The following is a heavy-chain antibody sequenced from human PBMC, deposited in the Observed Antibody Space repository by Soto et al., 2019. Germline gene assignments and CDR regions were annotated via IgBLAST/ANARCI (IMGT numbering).Heavy chain of an antibody. CDR3: ARHPKLISGNRYFDY. CDR1: GYSFGSYW. V-gene: IGHV5-51*01. Sequence: LGESLKISCKASGYSFGSYWIAWVRQMPGKGLERMGIIYPGDSDTRYNPSFQGQVTISVDKFASIAYLQWSSLKASDTAMYYCARHPKLISGNRYFDYWGQGALVTVSS. CDR2: IYPGDSDT. J-gene: IGHJ4*02. D-gene: IGHD5-12*01.